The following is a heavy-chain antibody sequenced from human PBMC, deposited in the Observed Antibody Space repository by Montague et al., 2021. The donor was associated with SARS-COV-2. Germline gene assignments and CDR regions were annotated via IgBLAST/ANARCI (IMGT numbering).Heavy chain of an antibody. CDR2: ISGSGGRT. Sequence: SLRLSCAASGFTFSRYAMSWVRQAPGKGLEWVSAISGSGGRTYYXXSLKGRFTISRDNSKNTLYLQMNSLRAEDTAVYYCAKASWIQLWFRTPYFDYWGQGTLVTVSS. V-gene: IGHV3-23*01. J-gene: IGHJ4*02. CDR3: AKASWIQLWFRTPYFDY. CDR1: GFTFSRYA. D-gene: IGHD5-18*01.